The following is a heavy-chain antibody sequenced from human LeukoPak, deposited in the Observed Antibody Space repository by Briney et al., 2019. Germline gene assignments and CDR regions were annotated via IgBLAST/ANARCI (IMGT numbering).Heavy chain of an antibody. CDR3: AKDLLFSITYYGGVAY. CDR2: ISGKGDIT. J-gene: IGHJ4*02. Sequence: GGSLRLSCAASGFTYSNYAMTWVRQAQGKGLEWVSGISGKGDITYYADSVKGRFTISRDNSKNMLFLKMNSLRAEDTAVYYCAKDLLFSITYYGGVAYWGQGTLVTVSS. V-gene: IGHV3-23*01. D-gene: IGHD1-26*01. CDR1: GFTYSNYA.